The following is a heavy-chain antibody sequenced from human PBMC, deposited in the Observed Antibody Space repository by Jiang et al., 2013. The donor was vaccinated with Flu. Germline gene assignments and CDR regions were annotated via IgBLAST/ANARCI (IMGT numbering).Heavy chain of an antibody. Sequence: SGAEVKEPGASVKVSCKASGYTFSDSYIHWVRQAPGQGLEWMGWINPNNGGRNYAQLFQGRVTMTKDTSISTAYMEINRLQSDDTAVYYCARELVTTVTESTSPSKPNYSYYALGVWGQGTTVTVS. CDR1: GYTFSDSY. CDR2: INPNNGGR. D-gene: IGHD4-17*01. J-gene: IGHJ6*02. V-gene: IGHV1-2*02. CDR3: ARELVTTVTESTSPSKPNYSYYALGV.